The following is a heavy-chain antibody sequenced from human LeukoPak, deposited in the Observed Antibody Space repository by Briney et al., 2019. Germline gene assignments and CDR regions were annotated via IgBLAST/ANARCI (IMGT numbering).Heavy chain of an antibody. J-gene: IGHJ4*02. V-gene: IGHV4-59*12. D-gene: IGHD3-10*01. CDR2: IYYSGST. Sequence: SETLSLTCTVSGGSISSYYWSWIRQPPGKGLEWIGYIYYSGSTNYNPSLKSRVTISVDTSKNQFSLKLSSVTAADTAVYYCARDLYYYGSGSLDWGQGTLVTVSS. CDR1: GGSISSYY. CDR3: ARDLYYYGSGSLD.